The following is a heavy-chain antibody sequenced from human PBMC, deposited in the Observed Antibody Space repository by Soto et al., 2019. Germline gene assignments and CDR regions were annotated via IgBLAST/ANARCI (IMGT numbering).Heavy chain of an antibody. CDR1: GFPFSDYY. Sequence: PGGSLRLSCAASGFPFSDYYMSWIRQTPGKGLEWVSYISESGNTIYYADSVKGRFTISRDNAKNSLYLQMNSLRAEDTAVYYCATDPRRITVVRGGMNWFDPWGQGTLVTVSS. J-gene: IGHJ5*02. CDR3: ATDPRRITVVRGGMNWFDP. CDR2: ISESGNTI. D-gene: IGHD3-10*01. V-gene: IGHV3-11*01.